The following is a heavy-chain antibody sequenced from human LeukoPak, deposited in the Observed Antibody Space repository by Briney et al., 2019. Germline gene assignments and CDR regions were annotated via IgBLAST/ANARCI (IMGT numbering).Heavy chain of an antibody. CDR2: LSSSGSTI. V-gene: IGHV3-48*03. CDR3: ARARCSSTSCYRGYYGMDV. D-gene: IGHD2-2*01. CDR1: GFTFSSYE. J-gene: IGHJ6*02. Sequence: GGSLRLSCAASGFTFSSYEMNWVRQAPGKGLEWVSYLSSSGSTIYYADSVKGRFTISRDNAKNSLYLQMNSLRAEGTAVYYCARARCSSTSCYRGYYGMDVWGQGTTVTVSS.